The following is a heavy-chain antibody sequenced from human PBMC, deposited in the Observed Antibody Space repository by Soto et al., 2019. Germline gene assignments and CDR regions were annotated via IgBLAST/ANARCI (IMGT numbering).Heavy chain of an antibody. Sequence: GGSLRLSCAASGFTVSSNYMSWVRQAPGKGLEWVSVIYSGGSTYYADSVKGRFTISRDNSKNTLYLQMNSLRAEDTAVYYCARERVIAVYGEDYYYYYGMDVWGQGTTVTVSS. CDR2: IYSGGST. J-gene: IGHJ6*02. V-gene: IGHV3-53*01. D-gene: IGHD6-19*01. CDR1: GFTVSSNY. CDR3: ARERVIAVYGEDYYYYYGMDV.